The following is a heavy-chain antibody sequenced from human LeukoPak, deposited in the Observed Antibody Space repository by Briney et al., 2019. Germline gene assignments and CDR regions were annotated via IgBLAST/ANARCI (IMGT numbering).Heavy chain of an antibody. CDR3: AREGSEGYSYGYEYNWFDP. V-gene: IGHV3-7*01. Sequence: GGSLRLSCAASGFPFSSYWMSWVRQAPGKGLEWVANIKQDGSEKYYVDSVKGRFTISRDNANNSLYLQMNSLRAGDTAVYYCAREGSEGYSYGYEYNWFDPWGRGTLVTVSS. D-gene: IGHD5-18*01. J-gene: IGHJ5*02. CDR2: IKQDGSEK. CDR1: GFPFSSYW.